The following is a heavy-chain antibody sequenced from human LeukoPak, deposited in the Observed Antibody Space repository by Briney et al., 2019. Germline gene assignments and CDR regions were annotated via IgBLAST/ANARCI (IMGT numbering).Heavy chain of an antibody. V-gene: IGHV7-4-1*02. CDR1: GYTFTSYA. CDR3: ARDGPYSYGRSTNYYYYYGMDV. D-gene: IGHD5-18*01. J-gene: IGHJ6*02. Sequence: GASVKVSCKASGYTFTSYAMNWVRQAPGQGLEWMGWINTNTGNPTYAQGFTGRFVFSLDTSVSTAYLQISSLKAEDTAVYYCARDGPYSYGRSTNYYYYYGMDVWGQGTTVTVSS. CDR2: INTNTGNP.